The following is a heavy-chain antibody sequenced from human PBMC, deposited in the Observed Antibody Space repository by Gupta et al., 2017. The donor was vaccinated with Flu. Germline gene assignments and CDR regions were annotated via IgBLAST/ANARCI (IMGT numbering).Heavy chain of an antibody. J-gene: IGHJ4*02. D-gene: IGHD4-17*01. Sequence: EGHLVESGGGLVQTGRSLRLSCAASGFTFQNYAMHWVRQSPGKGLEWVSGLTWNSGDIGYADSVKGRFTISRDNAKNSLYLQMNSLRPEDTALYYCVKGLGLVGFDYWGQGTPVTVSS. CDR1: GFTFQNYA. CDR3: VKGLGLVGFDY. V-gene: IGHV3-9*01. CDR2: LTWNSGDI.